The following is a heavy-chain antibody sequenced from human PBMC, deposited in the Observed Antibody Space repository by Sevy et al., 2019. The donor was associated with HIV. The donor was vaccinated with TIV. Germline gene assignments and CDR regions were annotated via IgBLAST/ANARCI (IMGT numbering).Heavy chain of an antibody. D-gene: IGHD3-16*01. CDR1: GFTFSDYR. CDR2: ISYDGRNNK. J-gene: IGHJ4*02. V-gene: IGHV3-30*04. CDR3: ARDRGEILSSAFDY. Sequence: GGSLRLSCAASGFTFSDYRMHWVRQAPGKGLEWVAVISYDGRNNKYNAGSVKGRFTTSRDNSKNTVYLQMNSLRAEDTAIYYCARDRGEILSSAFDYWGQGTLVTVSS.